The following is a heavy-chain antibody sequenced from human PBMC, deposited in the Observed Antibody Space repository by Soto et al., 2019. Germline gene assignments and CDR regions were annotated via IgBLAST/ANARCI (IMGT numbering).Heavy chain of an antibody. D-gene: IGHD6-6*01. CDR3: AKEGSSSLYYFDC. CDR1: GFTFSSYA. CDR2: ISGSGGST. V-gene: IGHV3-23*01. J-gene: IGHJ4*02. Sequence: EVQLLESGGGLVQPGGSLRLSCAASGFTFSSYAMSWVRQAPGKGLEWVSTISGSGGSTYYADSVKGRFTISRDSSRNKLYLQMNCLRAEDTALYYCAKEGSSSLYYFDCWGQGTLATVSS.